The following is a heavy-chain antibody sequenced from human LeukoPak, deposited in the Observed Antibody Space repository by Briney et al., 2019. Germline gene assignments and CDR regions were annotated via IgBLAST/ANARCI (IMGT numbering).Heavy chain of an antibody. Sequence: SVKVSCKASGGTFSSYAISWVRQAPGQGLEWMGGIIPIFGIANYAQKFQGRVTITADKSTSTAYMELSSLRSEDTAVYYCARDGWFGESWFDPWGQGTLVTVSS. CDR3: ARDGWFGESWFDP. CDR1: GGTFSSYA. J-gene: IGHJ5*02. CDR2: IIPIFGIA. V-gene: IGHV1-69*10. D-gene: IGHD3-10*01.